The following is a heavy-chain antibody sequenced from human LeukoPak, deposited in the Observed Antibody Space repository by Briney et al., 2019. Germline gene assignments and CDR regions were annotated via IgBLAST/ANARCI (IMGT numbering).Heavy chain of an antibody. CDR1: GFTFSSYA. CDR2: ISSSSSYI. J-gene: IGHJ3*02. CDR3: ARDLIIWGASLLGAFDI. V-gene: IGHV3-21*01. D-gene: IGHD3-16*01. Sequence: PGRSLRLSCAASGFTFSSYAMNWVRQAPGKGLEWVSSISSSSSYIYYADSVKGRFTISRDNAKNSLYLQMNSLRAEDTAVYYCARDLIIWGASLLGAFDIWGQGTMVTVSS.